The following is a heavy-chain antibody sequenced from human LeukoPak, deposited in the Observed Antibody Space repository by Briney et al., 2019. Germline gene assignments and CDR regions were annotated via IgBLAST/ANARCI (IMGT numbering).Heavy chain of an antibody. CDR1: GFTFSSYA. CDR2: ISGSGGST. D-gene: IGHD2-15*01. J-gene: IGHJ5*02. CDR3: ARVVVVVAATKSPAPNWFDP. V-gene: IGHV3-23*01. Sequence: GGSLRLSCAASGFTFSSYAMSWVRQAPGKGLEWVSAISGSGGSTYYADSVKGRFTISRDNSKNTLYLQMNSLRAEDTAVYYCARVVVVVAATKSPAPNWFDPWGQGTLVTVSS.